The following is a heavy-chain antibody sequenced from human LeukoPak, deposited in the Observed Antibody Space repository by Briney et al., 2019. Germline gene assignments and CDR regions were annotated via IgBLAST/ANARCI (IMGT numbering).Heavy chain of an antibody. D-gene: IGHD7-27*01. V-gene: IGHV1-46*01. Sequence: ASVTVSCKASGYTFINSYIHWMRQAPGQGLEWMGEIYPSDGRTTYARTVLGRVTMPRDTSTSTVHMQLSSLRSEDTAVYYCATDGGHWDFDHWGQGTLVTVSS. J-gene: IGHJ4*02. CDR3: ATDGGHWDFDH. CDR2: IYPSDGRT. CDR1: GYTFINSY.